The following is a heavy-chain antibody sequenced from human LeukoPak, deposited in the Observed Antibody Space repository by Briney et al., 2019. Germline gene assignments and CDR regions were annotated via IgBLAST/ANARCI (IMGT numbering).Heavy chain of an antibody. J-gene: IGHJ4*02. CDR1: GFTVSSNY. CDR3: ARRGSGKFTSTIVREDY. V-gene: IGHV3-66*01. CDR2: IYSGGST. D-gene: IGHD6-19*01. Sequence: GGSLRLSCAASGFTVSSNYMSWVRQAPGKGLEWVSVIYSGGSTYYADSVKGGFTISRDNSKNTLYLQMNSLRAEDTAVYYCARRGSGKFTSTIVREDYWGQGTLVTVSS.